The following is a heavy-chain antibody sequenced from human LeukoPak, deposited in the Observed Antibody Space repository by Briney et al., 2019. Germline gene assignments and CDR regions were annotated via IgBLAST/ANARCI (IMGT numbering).Heavy chain of an antibody. Sequence: GASVKVSCKASGYTFTGYYMHWVRQAPGQGLEWMGWINPNSGGTNYAQKFQGRVTMTRDTSISTAYMELSRLRSDDTAVYYCARVVEAYYYGSGSFYYFDYWGQGTLVTVSS. J-gene: IGHJ4*02. CDR2: INPNSGGT. CDR1: GYTFTGYY. D-gene: IGHD3-10*01. V-gene: IGHV1-2*02. CDR3: ARVVEAYYYGSGSFYYFDY.